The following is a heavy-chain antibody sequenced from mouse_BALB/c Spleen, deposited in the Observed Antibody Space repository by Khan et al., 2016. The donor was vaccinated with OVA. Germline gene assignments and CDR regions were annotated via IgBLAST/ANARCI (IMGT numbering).Heavy chain of an antibody. CDR3: ARLYRYDYYAMDY. D-gene: IGHD2-14*01. CDR1: GYTFTSYW. CDR2: IYPGDGDT. Sequence: QVQLKQSGAELARPGASVKLSCKASGYTFTSYWMQWVKQRPGQGLEWIGAIYPGDGDTRYTQKFKGKATLTADKSSSTAYMQLSSLASEDSAVYYCARLYRYDYYAMDYWGQGTSVTVSS. V-gene: IGHV1-87*01. J-gene: IGHJ4*01.